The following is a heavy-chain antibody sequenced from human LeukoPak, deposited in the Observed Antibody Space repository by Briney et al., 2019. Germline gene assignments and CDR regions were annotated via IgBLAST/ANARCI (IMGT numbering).Heavy chain of an antibody. CDR2: IYISGNP. CDR1: GGSISMSY. Sequence: SETLSLTCTVSGGSISMSYWNWIRQPAGKGLEWIGRIYISGNPKYNPSLKSRATMSVDTSKNHFSPKLRSVTAADTAVYYCAKATAGVEATTGFDSWGHGTLVTVAS. J-gene: IGHJ5*01. V-gene: IGHV4-4*07. D-gene: IGHD1-26*01. CDR3: AKATAGVEATTGFDS.